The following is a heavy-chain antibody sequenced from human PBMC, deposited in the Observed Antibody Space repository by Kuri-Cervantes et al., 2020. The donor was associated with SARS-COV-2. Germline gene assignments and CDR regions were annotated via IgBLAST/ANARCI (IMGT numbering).Heavy chain of an antibody. V-gene: IGHV4-39*07. J-gene: IGHJ4*02. CDR2: IYYSGST. D-gene: IGHD2-21*02. CDR1: GGSISSYY. CDR3: ARDGDSYIPVLDY. Sequence: SETLSLTCTVSGGSISSYYWGWIRQLPGKGLEWIGSIYYSGSTYYNPSLKSRVTISVDTSKNQFSLKLSSVTAADTAVYYCARDGDSYIPVLDYWGQGTLVTVSS.